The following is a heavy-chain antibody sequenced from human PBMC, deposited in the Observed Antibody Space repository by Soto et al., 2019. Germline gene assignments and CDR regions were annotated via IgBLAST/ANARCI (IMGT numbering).Heavy chain of an antibody. Sequence: EVQLLESGGGLVQRGGSLRLSCAASGFTFRSYAMNWVRQAPGKGLEWVSGISRNGGSTYYADPVKGRFTISRDNSKNTLYLQMNSLRAEDTALYYCAKDNGPPGTTDWYFDFWGRGTLVSVSS. J-gene: IGHJ2*01. D-gene: IGHD2-8*01. CDR1: GFTFRSYA. CDR2: ISRNGGST. V-gene: IGHV3-23*01. CDR3: AKDNGPPGTTDWYFDF.